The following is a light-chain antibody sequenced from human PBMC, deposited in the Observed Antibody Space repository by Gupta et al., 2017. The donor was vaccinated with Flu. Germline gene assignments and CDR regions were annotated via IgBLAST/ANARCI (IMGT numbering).Light chain of an antibody. V-gene: IGKV3-11*01. CDR2: DAS. CDR1: QSVSSY. Sequence: IVLTHSPATLSLSPGDRATLSCRASQSVSSYLAWYQQKPGQAPRLLIYDASTWATGIPSRFSGSGSGTDFTLTISSLEPEDFAVYYCQQRSNWPRTFGQGTKVEIK. J-gene: IGKJ1*01. CDR3: QQRSNWPRT.